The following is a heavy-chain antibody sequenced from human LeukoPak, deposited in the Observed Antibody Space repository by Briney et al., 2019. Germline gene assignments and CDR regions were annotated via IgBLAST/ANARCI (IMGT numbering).Heavy chain of an antibody. Sequence: ASVKVSCKASGYTFTGYYMHWVRQAPGQGLEWMGRINPNSGGTNYAQKFQGRVTMTRDTSISTAYMELSRLRSDDTAVYYCAREYPRTAVKVRLGGPFDYWGQGTLVTVSS. CDR3: AREYPRTAVKVRLGGPFDY. J-gene: IGHJ4*02. D-gene: IGHD2/OR15-2a*01. CDR2: INPNSGGT. V-gene: IGHV1-2*06. CDR1: GYTFTGYY.